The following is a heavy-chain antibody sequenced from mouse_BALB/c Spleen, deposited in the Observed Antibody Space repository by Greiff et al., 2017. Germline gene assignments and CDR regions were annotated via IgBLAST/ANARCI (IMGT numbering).Heavy chain of an antibody. V-gene: IGHV1S135*01. Sequence: VQLQQSGPELMKPGASVKISCKASGYSFTIYYMHWVKQSHGKSLEWIGYIDPFNGGTSYNQKFKGKATLTVDKSSSTAYMHLSSLTSEDSAVYYCARWMISYAMDYWGQGTSVTVSS. D-gene: IGHD2-4*01. CDR1: GYSFTIYY. CDR3: ARWMISYAMDY. J-gene: IGHJ4*01. CDR2: IDPFNGGT.